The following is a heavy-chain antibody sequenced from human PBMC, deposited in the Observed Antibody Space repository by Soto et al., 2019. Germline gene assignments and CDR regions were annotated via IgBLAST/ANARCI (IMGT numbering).Heavy chain of an antibody. CDR3: ASTLLLNYDILTGYYNWDAFDI. V-gene: IGHV4-59*08. Sequence: SETLSLTCTVSGGSISSYDGSWIRQPPGKGLEWIGYIYYSGSTNYNPSLKSRVTISVDTSKNQFSLKLSSVTAADTAVYYCASTLLLNYDILTGYYNWDAFDIWGQGTMVTVSS. CDR2: IYYSGST. D-gene: IGHD3-9*01. CDR1: GGSISSYD. J-gene: IGHJ3*02.